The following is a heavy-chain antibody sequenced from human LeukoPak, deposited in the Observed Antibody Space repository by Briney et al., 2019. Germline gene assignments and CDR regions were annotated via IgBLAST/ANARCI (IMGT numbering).Heavy chain of an antibody. V-gene: IGHV3-23*01. CDR1: GFTFSSYA. CDR2: ISGSGGST. D-gene: IGHD3-10*01. Sequence: PGGSLRLSCAASGFTFSSYAMSWVRQAPGKGLEWVSAISGSGGSTYYADSVKGRFTISRDNSKNTLYLQMNSLRAEDTAVYYCAKDYSYYYVSGSYFDYWGQGTLVTVSS. CDR3: AKDYSYYYVSGSYFDY. J-gene: IGHJ4*02.